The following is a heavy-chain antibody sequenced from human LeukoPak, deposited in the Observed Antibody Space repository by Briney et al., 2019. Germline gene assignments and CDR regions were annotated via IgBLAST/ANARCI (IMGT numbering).Heavy chain of an antibody. CDR2: INPNSGGT. V-gene: IGHV1-2*02. Sequence: GASVTVSFKASGYTFTRYYMHWVRQAPGQGGEWMGWINPNSGGTNYAQKFQGRVTITRDTSISTAYMELSRLRSDDTAVYYCARDQSYYGSGSYNYWGQGTLVTVSS. CDR1: GYTFTRYY. D-gene: IGHD3-10*01. J-gene: IGHJ4*02. CDR3: ARDQSYYGSGSYNY.